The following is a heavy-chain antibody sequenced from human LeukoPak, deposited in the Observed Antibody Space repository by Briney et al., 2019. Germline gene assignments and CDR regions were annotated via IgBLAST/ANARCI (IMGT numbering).Heavy chain of an antibody. D-gene: IGHD6-6*01. CDR1: GFTFSSYS. CDR3: ARGRLSRSSKWGDFDY. J-gene: IGHJ4*02. V-gene: IGHV3-21*01. Sequence: GGSLRLSCAASGFTFSSYSMNWVRQAPGKGLEWVSSISSSSSYIYYADSVKGRFTISRDNAKNSLYLQMNSLRAEDTAVYYCARGRLSRSSKWGDFDYWGQGTLVTVSS. CDR2: ISSSSSYI.